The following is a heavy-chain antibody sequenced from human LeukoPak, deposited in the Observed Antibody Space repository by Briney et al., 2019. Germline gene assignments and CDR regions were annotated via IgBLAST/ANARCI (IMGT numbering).Heavy chain of an antibody. V-gene: IGHV3-23*01. Sequence: GGSLRLSCAASGFTFSSYAMNWVHQAPPKGLEWVSAISGSGSTTFYADSVKGRFTVSRDNSKNTLYLQMNSLRAEDDVLSVSVEEVTMDDWGQGTMVTVSS. CDR1: GFTFSSYA. D-gene: IGHD3-10*01. J-gene: IGHJ4*02. CDR3: VEEVTMDD. CDR2: ISGSGSTT.